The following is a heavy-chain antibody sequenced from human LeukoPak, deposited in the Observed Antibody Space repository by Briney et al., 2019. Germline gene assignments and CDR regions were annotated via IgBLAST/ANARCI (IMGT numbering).Heavy chain of an antibody. D-gene: IGHD6-13*01. Sequence: GGSLRLSCAAYGFTFSDYYMSWIRQAPGKGLEWVSVIYSGGSTYYADSVKGRFTISRDNSKNTLYLQMNSLRAEDTAVYYCAQQLGYWGQGTLVTVSS. CDR1: GFTFSDYY. CDR2: IYSGGST. J-gene: IGHJ4*02. V-gene: IGHV3-53*01. CDR3: AQQLGY.